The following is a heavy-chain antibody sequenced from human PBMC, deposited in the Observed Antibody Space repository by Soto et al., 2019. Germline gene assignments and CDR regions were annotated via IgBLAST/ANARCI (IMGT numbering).Heavy chain of an antibody. J-gene: IGHJ4*02. D-gene: IGHD3-22*01. CDR3: ARASKYDSSGNFDY. CDR2: IYYSGST. V-gene: IGHV4-31*03. Sequence: SETLSLTCTVSGGSISSGGYYWSWIRQHPGKGLEWIGYIYYSGSTYYNPSLKSRVTISVDTSKSQFSLKLSSVTAADTAVYYCARASKYDSSGNFDYWGQGTLVTVSS. CDR1: GGSISSGGYY.